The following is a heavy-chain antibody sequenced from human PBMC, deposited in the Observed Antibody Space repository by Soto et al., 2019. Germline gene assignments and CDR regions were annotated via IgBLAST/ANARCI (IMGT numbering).Heavy chain of an antibody. D-gene: IGHD3-3*01. V-gene: IGHV1-2*02. CDR1: GYTFTGYY. CDR2: INPNSGGT. J-gene: IGHJ6*02. CDR3: ARDGTSYDFWSGYYRSSYYYYGMHV. Sequence: ASVKVSCKASGYTFTGYYMHWVRQAPGQGLEWMGWINPNSGGTNYAQKFQGRVTMTRDTSISTAYLALSRLRSDDTAVYYCARDGTSYDFWSGYYRSSYYYYGMHVWGQGTTVTVSS.